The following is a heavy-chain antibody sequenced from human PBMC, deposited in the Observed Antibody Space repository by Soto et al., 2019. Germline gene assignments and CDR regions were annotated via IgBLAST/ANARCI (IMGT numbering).Heavy chain of an antibody. J-gene: IGHJ6*02. CDR1: GYIFVNYG. CDR2: ISPYTGDT. D-gene: IGHD3-16*02. Sequence: QVQLVQSGDEMKKPGASVRVSCKPSGYIFVNYGIAWVRQAPGHGLEWMGWISPYTGDTHSASKVQARVTMATETSTSTADVGLGRLTSDDAGVYYWAKVNNDVTPTPHDFRAQGTTVTVSS. CDR3: AKVNNDVTPTPHDF. V-gene: IGHV1-18*01.